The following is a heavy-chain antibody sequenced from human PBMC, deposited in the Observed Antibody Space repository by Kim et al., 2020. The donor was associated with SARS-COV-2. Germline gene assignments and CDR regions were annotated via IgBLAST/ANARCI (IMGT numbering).Heavy chain of an antibody. J-gene: IGHJ4*02. Sequence: LKSRVTISVDTSKNQVALKLTSVTAADTAVYYCARGVYGSGSYRPKYFDYWGQGTMVTVSS. V-gene: IGHV4-34*01. D-gene: IGHD3-10*01. CDR3: ARGVYGSGSYRPKYFDY.